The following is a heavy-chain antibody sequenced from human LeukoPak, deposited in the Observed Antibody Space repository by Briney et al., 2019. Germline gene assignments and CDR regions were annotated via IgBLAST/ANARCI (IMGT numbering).Heavy chain of an antibody. V-gene: IGHV3-7*01. Sequence: GGSLRLSCAASGFTFSGHWMSWVRQAPGKGLEWVPNIKQDGSEKSYVDSVKGRFTISRDNAKNSLYLQLNSLRVEDTAIYYCAGPGDCTSTSCYPFWGQGTLVTVSS. D-gene: IGHD2-2*01. CDR3: AGPGDCTSTSCYPF. CDR2: IKQDGSEK. CDR1: GFTFSGHW. J-gene: IGHJ4*02.